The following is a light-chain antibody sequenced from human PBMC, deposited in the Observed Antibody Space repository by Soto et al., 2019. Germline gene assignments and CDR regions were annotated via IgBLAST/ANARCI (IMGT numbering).Light chain of an antibody. V-gene: IGKV1-5*03. Sequence: DIQMTQSPSTLSASVGDRITITCRASQSVSNWLAWYQQKPGRAPRLLIFQASNLESGVPSRFSGSGSGTEFTLTITSLQPDDFATYYCQQYNGFPYTFGQGTKLEMK. CDR2: QAS. J-gene: IGKJ2*01. CDR3: QQYNGFPYT. CDR1: QSVSNW.